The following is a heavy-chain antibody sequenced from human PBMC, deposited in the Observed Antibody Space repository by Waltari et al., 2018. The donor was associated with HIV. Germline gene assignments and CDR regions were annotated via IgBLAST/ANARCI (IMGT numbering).Heavy chain of an antibody. D-gene: IGHD6-13*01. CDR1: GFTFMSSW. Sequence: EVQLVESGGGLVQPGGSLRLSCAASGFTFMSSWMHWFLQAHGKGLVVVPCIKSEGSSTTYADSVKGRLTISRDNAKNTLYLQMNNLRAEDTAVYYCAREISSSWAGNWFDPWGQGTLVTVSS. J-gene: IGHJ5*02. CDR2: IKSEGSST. CDR3: AREISSSWAGNWFDP. V-gene: IGHV3-74*01.